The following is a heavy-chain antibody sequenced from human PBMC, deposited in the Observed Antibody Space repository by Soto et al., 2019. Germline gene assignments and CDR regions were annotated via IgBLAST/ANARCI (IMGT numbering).Heavy chain of an antibody. D-gene: IGHD4-17*01. J-gene: IGHJ5*02. V-gene: IGHV4-31*03. CDR2: TYYSGST. CDR1: GGSISSGGYY. CDR3: ARSPPLYGDYPNWFDP. Sequence: QVQLQESGPGLVKPSQTLSLTCTVSGGSISSGGYYWSWIRQHPGKGLEWIGYTYYSGSTYYNPSLKSRVTISVDTSKNQFSLKLSSVTAADTAVYYCARSPPLYGDYPNWFDPWGQGTLVTVSS.